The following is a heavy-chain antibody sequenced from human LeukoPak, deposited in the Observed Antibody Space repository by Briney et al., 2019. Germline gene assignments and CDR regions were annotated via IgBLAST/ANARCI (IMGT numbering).Heavy chain of an antibody. D-gene: IGHD3-9*01. CDR3: AKGGVLRYFDP. J-gene: IGHJ5*02. Sequence: GRSLRLSCAASGFTFDDYAMHWVRQAPGKGLEWVSGISWNSGSIGYADSVKGRFTISRDNAKNSLYLQMNSLRAEDTAVYYCAKGGVLRYFDPWGQGTLVTVSS. CDR2: ISWNSGSI. CDR1: GFTFDDYA. V-gene: IGHV3-9*01.